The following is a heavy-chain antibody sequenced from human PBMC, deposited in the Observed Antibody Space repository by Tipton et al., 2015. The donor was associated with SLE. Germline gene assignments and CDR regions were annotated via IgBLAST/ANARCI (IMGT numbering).Heavy chain of an antibody. CDR2: IYDSGST. D-gene: IGHD5-18*01. Sequence: TLSLTCTVSGGSISGYYWGWIRQPPGKGLEWIGYIYDSGSTSYKPSLKTRVTISVDTSKNQFSLKLSSVTAADTAVYYCARRRGYGPSFDYWGQGTLVTVSS. J-gene: IGHJ4*02. CDR1: GGSISGYY. CDR3: ARRRGYGPSFDY. V-gene: IGHV4-59*07.